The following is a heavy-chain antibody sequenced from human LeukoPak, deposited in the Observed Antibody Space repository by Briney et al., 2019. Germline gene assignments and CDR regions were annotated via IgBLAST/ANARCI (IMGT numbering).Heavy chain of an antibody. Sequence: SETLSLTCTVSGGSISSYYWSWIRQPPGKGLEWIGYIYYSGSTNYNPSLKSRVTISVDTSKNQFSLKLSSVTAADTAVYYYARAAGATEGAYYYYYMDVWGKGTTVTVSS. CDR3: ARAAGATEGAYYYYYMDV. J-gene: IGHJ6*03. CDR2: IYYSGST. D-gene: IGHD1-26*01. CDR1: GGSISSYY. V-gene: IGHV4-59*01.